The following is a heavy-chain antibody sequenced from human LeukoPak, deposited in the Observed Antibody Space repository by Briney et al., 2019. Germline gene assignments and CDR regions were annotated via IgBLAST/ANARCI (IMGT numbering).Heavy chain of an antibody. CDR2: IYYSGST. CDR3: ARVRSSYDFWSGSNDY. D-gene: IGHD3-3*01. J-gene: IGHJ4*02. CDR1: GGSISSYY. V-gene: IGHV4-59*12. Sequence: SETLSLTCTVSGGSISSYYWSWIRQRPGKGLEWIGYIYYSGSTNYNPSLKSRVTISVDTSKDQLSPKLSSVTAADTAVYYCARVRSSYDFWSGSNDYWGQGTLVTVSP.